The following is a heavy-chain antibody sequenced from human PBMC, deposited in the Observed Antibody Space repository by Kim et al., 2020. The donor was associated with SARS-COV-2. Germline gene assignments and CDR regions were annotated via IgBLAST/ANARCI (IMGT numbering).Heavy chain of an antibody. J-gene: IGHJ4*02. Sequence: GIEKNYAEAVKGQFTISRDNAEKSVYLQMNSVRADDTAIYYCARGSVNLLLWGQGNLVTVSS. CDR2: GIEK. D-gene: IGHD1-26*01. CDR3: ARGSVNLLL. V-gene: IGHV3-7*01.